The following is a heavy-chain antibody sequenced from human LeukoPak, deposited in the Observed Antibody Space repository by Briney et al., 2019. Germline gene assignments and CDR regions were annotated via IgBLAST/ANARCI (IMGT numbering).Heavy chain of an antibody. V-gene: IGHV4-34*01. CDR2: INHSGST. CDR1: GGSFRGYY. Sequence: PSETLSLTCAVYGGSFRGYYWSSIRHPPGKGLEWIGEINHSGSTNYNPSLKSRVTISVDTSKNQFSLKLSSVTAADTAVYYCARGANYDSSGYFGYWGQGTLVTVSS. CDR3: ARGANYDSSGYFGY. J-gene: IGHJ4*02. D-gene: IGHD3-22*01.